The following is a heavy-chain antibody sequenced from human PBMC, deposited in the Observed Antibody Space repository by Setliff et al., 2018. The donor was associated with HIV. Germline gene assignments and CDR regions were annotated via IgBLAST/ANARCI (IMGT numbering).Heavy chain of an antibody. D-gene: IGHD2-15*01. CDR3: ARDDVGYCSGGSCYHLFDTFDI. Sequence: ASVKVSCKASGYSFTNYGISWVRQAPGQGLEWMGWISSYNYNTNYALNLQGRVTMTTDTSTSTAYMELRSLRSDDTAVYYCARDDVGYCSGGSCYHLFDTFDIWGQGTVVTVSS. J-gene: IGHJ3*02. CDR2: ISSYNYNT. V-gene: IGHV1-18*01. CDR1: GYSFTNYG.